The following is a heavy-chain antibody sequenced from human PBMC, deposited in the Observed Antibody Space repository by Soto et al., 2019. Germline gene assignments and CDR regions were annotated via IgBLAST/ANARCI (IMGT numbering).Heavy chain of an antibody. Sequence: QIQLVESGGDVVQPGKSLRLSCAASGFNFGFFGMHWVRQAPGKGLEWVAFISGDGINTQYADAVRGRFTLSRDYSRKTMYLQMDSLRDEDTALYYCARGNLSVDFDSWGLGNLVTVSS. CDR3: ARGNLSVDFDS. CDR2: ISGDGINT. V-gene: IGHV3-30*03. CDR1: GFNFGFFG. J-gene: IGHJ4*02.